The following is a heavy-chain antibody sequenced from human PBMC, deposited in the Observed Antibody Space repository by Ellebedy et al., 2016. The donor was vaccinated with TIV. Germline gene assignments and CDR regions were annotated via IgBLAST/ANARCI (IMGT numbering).Heavy chain of an antibody. D-gene: IGHD3-9*01. CDR2: IDWDDDK. CDR3: ARIRLYDILTGPFDY. Sequence: SGPTLVKPTQTLTLTCTFSGFSLSTSGMCVSWIRQPPGKALEWLALIDWDDDKYYSTSLKTRLTISKDTSKNQVVLTMTNMEPVDTATYYCARIRLYDILTGPFDYWGQGTLVTVSS. J-gene: IGHJ4*02. CDR1: GFSLSTSGMC. V-gene: IGHV2-70*01.